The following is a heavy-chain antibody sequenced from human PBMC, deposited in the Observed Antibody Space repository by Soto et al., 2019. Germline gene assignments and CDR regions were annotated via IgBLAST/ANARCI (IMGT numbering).Heavy chain of an antibody. V-gene: IGHV3-48*02. J-gene: IGHJ3*02. CDR1: GFTFSSYS. CDR2: ISSSSTI. D-gene: IGHD3-22*01. CDR3: ARDPLRRYYDSSGSDAFDI. Sequence: GGSLRLSCAASGFTFSSYSMNWVRQAPGKGLEWVSYISSSSTIYYADSVKGRFTISRDNAKNSLYLQMNSLRDEDTAVYYCARDPLRRYYDSSGSDAFDIWGQGTMVTVSS.